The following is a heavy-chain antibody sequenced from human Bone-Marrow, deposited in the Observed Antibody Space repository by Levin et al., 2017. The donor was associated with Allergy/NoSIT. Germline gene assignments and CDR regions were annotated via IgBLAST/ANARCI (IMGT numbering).Heavy chain of an antibody. CDR1: GGSISSSDYC. J-gene: IGHJ4*02. V-gene: IGHV4-39*01. D-gene: IGHD6-6*01. CDR3: ARLGVRAARLGDS. Sequence: GSLRLSCTVSGGSISSSDYCWGWIRQPPGKGLEWIGSVSYSGTNYDNPSLQSRVTISIDTSKLQFFLKLNSVTAADTAVYYCARLGVRAARLGDSWGRGTLVTVSP. CDR2: VSYSGTN.